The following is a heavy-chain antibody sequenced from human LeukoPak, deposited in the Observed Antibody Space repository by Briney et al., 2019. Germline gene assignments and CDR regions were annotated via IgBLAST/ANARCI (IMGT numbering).Heavy chain of an antibody. J-gene: IGHJ4*02. CDR1: RFSFRNYA. CDR3: AKDSRRVSVWYYFDY. D-gene: IGHD6-19*01. Sequence: GGSLRLSCAASRFSFRNYAMSWVRQAPGKGLEWVSAIVDSGDRAYYADSGKGRLTISRNNSKNTLYLQMNSLRAEDTAVYYCAKDSRRVSVWYYFDYWGQGTLVTVSS. V-gene: IGHV3-23*01. CDR2: IVDSGDRA.